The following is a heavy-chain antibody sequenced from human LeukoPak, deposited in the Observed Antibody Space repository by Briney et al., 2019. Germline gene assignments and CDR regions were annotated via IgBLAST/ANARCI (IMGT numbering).Heavy chain of an antibody. CDR2: ISYDGSNK. CDR1: GFTFSSYA. Sequence: PGRSLRLSCAASGFTFSSYAMHWVRQAPGKGLGWVAVISYDGSNKYYADSVKGRFTISRDNAKNSLYLQMNSLRAEDTAVYYCARQQWLDGAYYFDYWGQGTLVTVSS. D-gene: IGHD6-19*01. CDR3: ARQQWLDGAYYFDY. V-gene: IGHV3-30*04. J-gene: IGHJ4*02.